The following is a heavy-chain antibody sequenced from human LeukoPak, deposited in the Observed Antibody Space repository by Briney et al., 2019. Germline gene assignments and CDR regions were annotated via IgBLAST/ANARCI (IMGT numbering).Heavy chain of an antibody. J-gene: IGHJ6*03. V-gene: IGHV4-59*01. CDR3: ARGGYDFWSGYYTIKGPYTSNYYYYYMDV. Sequence: SETLSLTCTVSGGSISSYYWSWIRQPPGKGLEWIGYIYYSGSTNYNPSLKSRVTISVDTSKNQFSLKLSSVTAADTAVYYCARGGYDFWSGYYTIKGPYTSNYYYYYMDVWGKGTTVTVPS. CDR1: GGSISSYY. CDR2: IYYSGST. D-gene: IGHD3-3*01.